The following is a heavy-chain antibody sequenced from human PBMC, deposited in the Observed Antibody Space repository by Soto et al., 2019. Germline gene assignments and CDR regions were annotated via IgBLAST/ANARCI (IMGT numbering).Heavy chain of an antibody. Sequence: PSETLSLTCTVSDGSISSGDYYWSWIRQPPGKGLEWIGYIYYSGSTYYNPSLKSRVTISVDTSKNQFSLKLSSVTAADTAVYYCARGEGNWFDPWGQGTMVTVYS. CDR1: DGSISSGDYY. D-gene: IGHD1-26*01. CDR2: IYYSGST. V-gene: IGHV4-30-4*01. J-gene: IGHJ5*02. CDR3: ARGEGNWFDP.